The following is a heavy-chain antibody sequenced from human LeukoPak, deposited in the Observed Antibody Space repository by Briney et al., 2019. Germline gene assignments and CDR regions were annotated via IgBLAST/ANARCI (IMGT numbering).Heavy chain of an antibody. Sequence: PGGSLRLSCAPSGFTVSSNYMSWVRQAPGKGLEWVSVIYSGGSTYYADSVKGRFTISRDNSKNTLYLQMNSLRAEDTAVYYCARARSGYSYVLDYWGQGTLATVSS. V-gene: IGHV3-53*01. CDR1: GFTVSSNY. CDR2: IYSGGST. J-gene: IGHJ4*02. CDR3: ARARSGYSYVLDY. D-gene: IGHD5-18*01.